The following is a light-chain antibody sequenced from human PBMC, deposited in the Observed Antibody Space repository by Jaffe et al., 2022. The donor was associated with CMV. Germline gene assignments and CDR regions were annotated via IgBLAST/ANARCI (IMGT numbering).Light chain of an antibody. V-gene: IGLV7-43*01. CDR1: TGAVTSGHY. J-gene: IGLJ3*02. Sequence: QTVVTQEPSLAVSPGGTVTLTCASSTGAVTSGHYPNWFQQKPGQAPRALIYSTNNKHSWTPARFSGSLLGGKPALTLSGALPEDEAEYYCLLYYGGAPVFGGGTKLIVL. CDR3: LLYYGGAPV. CDR2: STN.